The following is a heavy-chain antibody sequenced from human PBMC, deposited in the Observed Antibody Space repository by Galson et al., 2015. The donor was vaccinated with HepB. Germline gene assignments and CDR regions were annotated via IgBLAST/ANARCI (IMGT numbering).Heavy chain of an antibody. CDR2: IYYSGST. D-gene: IGHD3-3*01. CDR3: ARSITIFGVVDY. J-gene: IGHJ4*02. Sequence: ETLSLTCTVSGGSISSYYWSWIRQPPGKGLEWIGYIYYSGSTNYNPSLKSRVTISVDTSKNQFSLKLSSVTAADTAVYYCARSITIFGVVDYWGQGTLVTVSS. CDR1: GGSISSYY. V-gene: IGHV4-59*01.